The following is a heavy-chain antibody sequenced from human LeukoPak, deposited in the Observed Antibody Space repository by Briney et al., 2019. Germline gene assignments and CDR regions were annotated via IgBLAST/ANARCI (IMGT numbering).Heavy chain of an antibody. J-gene: IGHJ6*04. V-gene: IGHV4-39*07. D-gene: IGHD3/OR15-3a*01. CDR2: ISDSGNT. CDR3: ARGRAVGYDFWSGYYSDV. CDR1: DDSISTSSHY. Sequence: SETLSLTCTVSDDSISTSSHYWGWIRQPPGKGLEWIGSISDSGNTYYNPSLKTRVTISVDTSEIQFSLKLTSVTAADTAVYYCARGRAVGYDFWSGYYSDVWGKGTTVIVSS.